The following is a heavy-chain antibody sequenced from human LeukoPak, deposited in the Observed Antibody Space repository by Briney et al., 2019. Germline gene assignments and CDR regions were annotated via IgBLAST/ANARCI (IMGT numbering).Heavy chain of an antibody. Sequence: GGTLRLSCVASGFTFSTYGMTWVRQAPGKGLEWVSAISGSGGITYYADSVKGRFPISRDNSKNTLYLQLNSLRAEDTAVYYCAKERGCGIGSCARIPDYWGQGILVTVSS. J-gene: IGHJ4*02. CDR1: GFTFSTYG. CDR3: AKERGCGIGSCARIPDY. CDR2: ISGSGGIT. D-gene: IGHD2-15*01. V-gene: IGHV3-23*01.